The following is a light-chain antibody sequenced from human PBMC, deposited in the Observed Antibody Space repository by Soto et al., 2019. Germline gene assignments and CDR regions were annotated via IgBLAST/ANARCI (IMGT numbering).Light chain of an antibody. Sequence: QSVLTQPPSASGSPGQSVTISCTGTSSDVGGYNYVSWYQQHPGKAPKLMIYEVSKRPSGVPDRFSGSKSGNTASLTVSGLQAEDEADYYCSSYAGSSNQVFGTGTKVIVL. J-gene: IGLJ1*01. V-gene: IGLV2-8*01. CDR2: EVS. CDR1: SSDVGGYNY. CDR3: SSYAGSSNQV.